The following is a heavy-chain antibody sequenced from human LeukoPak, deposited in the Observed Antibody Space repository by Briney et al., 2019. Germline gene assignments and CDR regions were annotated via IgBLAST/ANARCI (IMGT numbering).Heavy chain of an antibody. D-gene: IGHD4-17*01. CDR1: GFTFSSYG. CDR3: ARTTYGDYGPSDY. J-gene: IGHJ4*02. CDR2: ISYDGSNK. Sequence: PGRSLRLSCAASGFTFSSYGMHWLRQAPGKGLEWVAVISYDGSNKYYADSVKGRFTISRDNSKNTLYLQMNSLRAEDTAVYYCARTTYGDYGPSDYWGQGTLFTVSS. V-gene: IGHV3-30*03.